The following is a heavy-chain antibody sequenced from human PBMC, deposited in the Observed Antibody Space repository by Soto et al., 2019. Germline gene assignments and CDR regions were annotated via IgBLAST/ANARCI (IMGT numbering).Heavy chain of an antibody. CDR1: GFTFSSYG. CDR3: ARVRGRFYGSGSYNGIDV. Sequence: QVQLVESGGGVVQPGRSLRLSCAAYGFTFSSYGMPWVRQAPGKGLEWVALIWYDGSNKYYADSVKGRFTISRDNSKNTLYLQMDSLRVEDTAVYFCARVRGRFYGSGSYNGIDVWGQGTTVTVS. CDR2: IWYDGSNK. V-gene: IGHV3-33*01. D-gene: IGHD3-10*01. J-gene: IGHJ6*02.